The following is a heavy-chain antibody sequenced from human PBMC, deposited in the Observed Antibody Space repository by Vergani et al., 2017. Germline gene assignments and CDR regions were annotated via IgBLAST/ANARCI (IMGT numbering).Heavy chain of an antibody. D-gene: IGHD2-2*03. CDR1: GGSFSGYY. J-gene: IGHJ5*02. CDR2: INHSGST. CDR3: ARGRFGYCSSTSCSRGWFDP. V-gene: IGHV4-34*01. Sequence: QVQLQQWGAGLLKASETLSLTCAVYGGSFSGYYWSWIRQPPGKGLEWIGEINHSGSTNYNPSLKSRVTISVDTSKNQFSLKLSSVTAADTAVYYCARGRFGYCSSTSCSRGWFDPWGQGTLVTVSS.